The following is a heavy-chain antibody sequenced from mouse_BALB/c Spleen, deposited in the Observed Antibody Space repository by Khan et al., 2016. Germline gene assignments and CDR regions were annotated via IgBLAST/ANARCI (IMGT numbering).Heavy chain of an antibody. CDR3: TRRFIMVVAFFDH. J-gene: IGHJ2*01. CDR2: ISSGNNT. CDR1: GFTFSSYA. Sequence: EVELVESGGGLVKPGGSLKLSCAASGFTFSSYAMSWVRQTPEKRLEWVASISSGNNTYYPDSVKGRFTIYRDNARNILYLQMSSLRSEDTAMHSGTRRFIMVVAFFDHWGQGTTLTVSS. D-gene: IGHD1-1*01. V-gene: IGHV5-6-5*01.